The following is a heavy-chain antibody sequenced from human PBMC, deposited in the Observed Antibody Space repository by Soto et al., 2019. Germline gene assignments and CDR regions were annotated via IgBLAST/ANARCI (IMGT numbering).Heavy chain of an antibody. J-gene: IGHJ4*02. CDR3: ARVNGYGKVDY. CDR2: IYYSGTT. Sequence: SETLSLTCTVSGGSISSGGYYWSWIRQHPGKGLEWIGYIYYSGTTYYNPSLKSRVTISVDTSKNQFSLKLDSVTAADTALYYCARVNGYGKVDYWGQGALVTVS. V-gene: IGHV4-31*03. D-gene: IGHD5-12*01. CDR1: GGSISSGGYY.